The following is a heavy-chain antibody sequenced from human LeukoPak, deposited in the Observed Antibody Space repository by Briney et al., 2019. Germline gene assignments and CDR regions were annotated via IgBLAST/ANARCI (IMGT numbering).Heavy chain of an antibody. J-gene: IGHJ2*01. D-gene: IGHD2-21*02. CDR3: VRDCASDCSIKGHYFFDL. CDR2: IIPILGIA. Sequence: SVKVSCKASGGTFSSYAISWVRQAPGQGLEWMGRIIPILGIANYAQKFQGRVTITADKSTSTAYMELSSLRSEDTAVYYCVRDCASDCSIKGHYFFDLWGRGTLVTVSS. V-gene: IGHV1-69*04. CDR1: GGTFSSYA.